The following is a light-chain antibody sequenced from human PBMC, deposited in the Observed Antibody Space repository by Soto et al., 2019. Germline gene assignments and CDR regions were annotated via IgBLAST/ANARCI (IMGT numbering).Light chain of an antibody. J-gene: IGKJ5*01. V-gene: IGKV3-15*01. Sequence: EIVLTQSPGTLALSPGDRDTLSCRASQSVSSSYLAWYQQKPGQAPRLLIYGASTRATGIPARFSGSGSGTEFTLTISSLQSEDFAVYYCQQYNNSITFGQGTRLEIK. CDR1: QSVSSSY. CDR2: GAS. CDR3: QQYNNSIT.